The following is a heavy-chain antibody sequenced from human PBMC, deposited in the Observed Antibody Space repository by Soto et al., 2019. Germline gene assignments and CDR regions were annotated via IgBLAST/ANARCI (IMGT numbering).Heavy chain of an antibody. D-gene: IGHD3-16*02. J-gene: IGHJ5*02. CDR3: ARRKDIIAGWFDP. Sequence: QLQLQESGPGLVKPSETLSLTCTVSGGSISSSSYYWGWIRQPPGKGLEWIGSIYYSGSTYYNPYLKSRVTISVDTSKNQFSLKLSSVTAADTAVYYCARRKDIIAGWFDPWGQGTLVTVSS. CDR2: IYYSGST. V-gene: IGHV4-39*01. CDR1: GGSISSSSYY.